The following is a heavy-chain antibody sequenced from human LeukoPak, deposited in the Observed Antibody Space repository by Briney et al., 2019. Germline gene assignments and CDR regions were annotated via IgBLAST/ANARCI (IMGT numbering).Heavy chain of an antibody. V-gene: IGHV4-31*03. J-gene: IGHJ4*02. Sequence: SQTLSLTCSVSGGSISNGGYHWSWIRQHPGKGLEWIGYIYSSGSTHYNPSLKGRITMSVDTSKNQFSLKLSSVTAADTAVYYCARAAIGEFDYWGQGTLVTVSS. D-gene: IGHD3-10*01. CDR2: IYSSGST. CDR1: GGSISNGGYH. CDR3: ARAAIGEFDY.